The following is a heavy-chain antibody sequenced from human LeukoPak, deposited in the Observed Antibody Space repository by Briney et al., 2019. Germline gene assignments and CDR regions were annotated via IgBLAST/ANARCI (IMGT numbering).Heavy chain of an antibody. CDR1: GYTFTSYG. CDR3: VRGDYMDV. CDR2: ISAYNGNT. V-gene: IGHV1-18*01. J-gene: IGHJ6*03. Sequence: GASVKVSCKASGYTFTSYGISWVRQAPGQGLEWMGWISAYNGNTNYAEKIQGRVTMTTDTSTSTVYMELRSLRSDGTAVYYCVRGDYMDVWGKGTTVTVSS.